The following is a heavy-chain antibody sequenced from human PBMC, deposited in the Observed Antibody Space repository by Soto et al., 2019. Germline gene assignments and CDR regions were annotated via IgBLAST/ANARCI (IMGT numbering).Heavy chain of an antibody. J-gene: IGHJ6*02. Sequence: GASVKVSCKASGYTFTSYAMHWVRQAPGQRLEWMGWINAGNGNTKYSQKFQGRVTITRDTSASTAYMELSSLRSEDTAVYYCARDCSGGSCYRSLDDYYYGMDVWGPGTTVTVSS. CDR1: GYTFTSYA. CDR2: INAGNGNT. D-gene: IGHD2-15*01. CDR3: ARDCSGGSCYRSLDDYYYGMDV. V-gene: IGHV1-3*01.